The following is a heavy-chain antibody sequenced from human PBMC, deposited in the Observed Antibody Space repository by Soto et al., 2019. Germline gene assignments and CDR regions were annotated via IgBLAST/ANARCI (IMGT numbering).Heavy chain of an antibody. Sequence: EVQLVESGGGLVQPGRSLRLSCAASGFTFDDYAMHWVRQAPGKGLEWVSGISWNSGSIGYADSVKGRFTISRDNAKNSLYLQMNSMSDEDTALYYCAKAISFAGAYYSGCDYWGQGTLVTVSS. CDR3: AKAISFAGAYYSGCDY. CDR1: GFTFDDYA. CDR2: ISWNSGSI. V-gene: IGHV3-9*01. J-gene: IGHJ4*02. D-gene: IGHD3-22*01.